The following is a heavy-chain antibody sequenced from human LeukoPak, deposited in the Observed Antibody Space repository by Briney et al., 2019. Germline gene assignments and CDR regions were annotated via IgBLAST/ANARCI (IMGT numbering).Heavy chain of an antibody. CDR2: IYSGGST. D-gene: IGHD6-6*01. Sequence: GGSLRLSCAASGFTFSSNYMSWVRQAPGKGLEWVPVIYSGGSTYYADSVKGRFTISRDNSKNTLYLQMNSLRAEDTAVYYCAKDLSTSSSFFDYWGQRTLVTVS. V-gene: IGHV3-53*01. CDR1: GFTFSSNY. CDR3: AKDLSTSSSFFDY. J-gene: IGHJ4*02.